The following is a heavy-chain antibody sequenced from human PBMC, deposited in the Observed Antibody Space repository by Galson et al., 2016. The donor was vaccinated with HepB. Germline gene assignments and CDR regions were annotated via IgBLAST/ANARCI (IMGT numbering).Heavy chain of an antibody. V-gene: IGHV3-7*02. J-gene: IGHJ4*02. D-gene: IGHD3-16*02. CDR1: GFTFRNSW. CDR3: GTYRFQAAADC. CDR2: MNGDGSRI. Sequence: SLRLSCAASGFTFRNSWMTWVRQARGKGLEWVANMNGDGSRIYYADSVGGRFTISRDNAKNSLYLQMNSLTEEDTALYYCGTYRFQAAADCWGQGTQVTVSA.